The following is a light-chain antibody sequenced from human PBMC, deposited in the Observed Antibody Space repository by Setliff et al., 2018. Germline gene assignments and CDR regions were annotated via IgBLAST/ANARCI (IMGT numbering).Light chain of an antibody. CDR3: GSYTSINTLLYI. CDR1: SGDVGGYDY. J-gene: IGLJ1*01. Sequence: QSALAQPASVSGSPGQSITISCTGTSGDVGGYDYVSWYQQHPGKAPKLMIYDVSNRPSGVSNRFPGSKSGNTASLTISGLQAEDEADYYCGSYTSINTLLYIFGTGTKVTVL. CDR2: DVS. V-gene: IGLV2-14*01.